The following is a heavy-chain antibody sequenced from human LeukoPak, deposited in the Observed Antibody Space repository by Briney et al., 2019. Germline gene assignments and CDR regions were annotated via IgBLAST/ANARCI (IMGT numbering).Heavy chain of an antibody. CDR3: ARVEVVAATGVITDYGMDV. V-gene: IGHV3-74*01. Sequence: SGGSLRLSCAASGFTFSSYWMHWVRQAPGKGLVWVSRINSDGSSTSYADSVKGRFTISRDNAKNTLYLQMNSLRAEDTAVYYCARVEVVAATGVITDYGMDVWGQGTTVTVSS. D-gene: IGHD2-15*01. CDR2: INSDGSST. J-gene: IGHJ6*02. CDR1: GFTFSSYW.